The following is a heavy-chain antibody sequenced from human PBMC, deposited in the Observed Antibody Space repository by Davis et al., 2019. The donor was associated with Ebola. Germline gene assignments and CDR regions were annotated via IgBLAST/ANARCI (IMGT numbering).Heavy chain of an antibody. CDR3: ARCSGGTSWDYYYGMDV. CDR1: GFTFSSYS. Sequence: GSLSLSCAASGFTFSSYSMNWVRQAPGKGLEWVSSISSTSNYIYYADSVKGRFTISRDNAKNSLYLQMNSLRAEDTAVYYCARCSGGTSWDYYYGMDVWGQGTTVTVSS. J-gene: IGHJ6*02. V-gene: IGHV3-21*01. CDR2: ISSTSNYI. D-gene: IGHD2-15*01.